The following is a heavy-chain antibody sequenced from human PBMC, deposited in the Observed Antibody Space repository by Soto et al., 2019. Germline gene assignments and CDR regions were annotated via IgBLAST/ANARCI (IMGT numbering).Heavy chain of an antibody. CDR2: VWYDGSNK. CDR3: ASHSGSSSGGYLEY. Sequence: RRLSCVASGYTFSTYAMHWVRQAPGKGLEWVAVVWYDGSNKYYGGSVKVRFTISRDNSKNTLYLLMNSLTAEDTAVYYCASHSGSSSGGYLEYWGQGTLVTVSS. CDR1: GYTFSTYA. D-gene: IGHD1-26*01. J-gene: IGHJ4*02. V-gene: IGHV3-33*03.